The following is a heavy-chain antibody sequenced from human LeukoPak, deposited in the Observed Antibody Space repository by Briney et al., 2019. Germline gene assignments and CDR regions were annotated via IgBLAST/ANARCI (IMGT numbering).Heavy chain of an antibody. CDR1: GGSISSYY. V-gene: IGHV4-59*01. D-gene: IGHD6-19*01. J-gene: IGHJ4*02. CDR2: IYYSGST. CDR3: ARGYSSGCYEGWWFDY. Sequence: SETLSLTCTVSGGSISSYYWSWIRQPPGKGLEWTGYIYYSGSTNYTPSLKSRVTISVDTSKNQFSLKLSSVTAADTAVYYCARGYSSGCYEGWWFDYWGQGTLVTVSS.